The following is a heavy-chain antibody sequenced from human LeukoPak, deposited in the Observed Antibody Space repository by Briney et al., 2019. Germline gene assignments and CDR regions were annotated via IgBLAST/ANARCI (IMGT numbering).Heavy chain of an antibody. CDR3: ALSGSSGYFDAFDI. J-gene: IGHJ3*02. Sequence: SVKVSCKASGGTFSSYAISWVRQAPGQGLEWMGGIIPIFGTANYAQKFQGRVTITADESTSTAYMELSSLRSEDTAVYYCALSGSSGYFDAFDIWGQGTMVTVSS. CDR2: IIPIFGTA. CDR1: GGTFSSYA. D-gene: IGHD3-22*01. V-gene: IGHV1-69*13.